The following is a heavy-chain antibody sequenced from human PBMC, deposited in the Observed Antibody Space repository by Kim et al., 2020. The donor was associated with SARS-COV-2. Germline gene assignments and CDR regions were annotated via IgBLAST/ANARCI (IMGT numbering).Heavy chain of an antibody. J-gene: IGHJ4*02. V-gene: IGHV5-10-1*01. Sequence: GESLKISCKGSGYSFTSYWISWVRQMPGKGLEWMGRIDPSDSYTNYSPSFQGHVTISADKSISTAYLQWSSLKASDTAMYYCARHSGRRLRLGELSSPLFDYWGQGTLVTVSS. CDR3: ARHSGRRLRLGELSSPLFDY. D-gene: IGHD3-16*02. CDR1: GYSFTSYW. CDR2: IDPSDSYT.